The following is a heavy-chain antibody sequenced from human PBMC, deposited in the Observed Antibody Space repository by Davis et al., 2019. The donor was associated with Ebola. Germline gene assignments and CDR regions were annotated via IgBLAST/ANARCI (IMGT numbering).Heavy chain of an antibody. D-gene: IGHD5-12*01. J-gene: IGHJ6*02. Sequence: PSETLSLTCAVSGGSVSGYYRSWIRQPPVKGLEWMWEINHSGSTNYNPSLKSRVTISVDTSKNQFSLKLSSVTAADTAVYYCAMPLPPPRKRGYSGYGYYYYGMDVWGQGTTVTVSS. V-gene: IGHV4-34*01. CDR3: AMPLPPPRKRGYSGYGYYYYGMDV. CDR2: INHSGST. CDR1: GGSVSGYY.